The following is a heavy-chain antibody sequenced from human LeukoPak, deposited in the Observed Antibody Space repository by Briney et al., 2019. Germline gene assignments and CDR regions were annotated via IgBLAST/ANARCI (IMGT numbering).Heavy chain of an antibody. D-gene: IGHD3-22*01. V-gene: IGHV4-59*01. CDR2: ILYSGTT. CDR1: GGSISPYY. J-gene: IGHJ4*02. Sequence: SETLSLTGTVSGGSISPYYWSWIRQTPGKGLEWIGYILYSGTTTNYNPSLKSRVTISVDTSKNQFSLKLSSVTAADTAVYYCARFSEGRYDSSGYYPNDYWGQGTLVTVSS. CDR3: ARFSEGRYDSSGYYPNDY.